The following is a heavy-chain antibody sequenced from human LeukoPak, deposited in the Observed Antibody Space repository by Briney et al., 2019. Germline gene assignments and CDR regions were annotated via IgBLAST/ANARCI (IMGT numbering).Heavy chain of an antibody. J-gene: IGHJ4*02. D-gene: IGHD3-10*01. CDR2: ISGSGDRS. CDR3: AREGIVVLPYYFDY. CDR1: GFTFSIYA. V-gene: IGHV3-23*01. Sequence: GGSLRLSCAASGFTFSIYAMTWVRQGPGKGLEWVSGISGSGDRSFYADPVKGRFTISRDNAKNSLSLQMNSLRADDTAVYYCAREGIVVLPYYFDYWGQGSLVTVSS.